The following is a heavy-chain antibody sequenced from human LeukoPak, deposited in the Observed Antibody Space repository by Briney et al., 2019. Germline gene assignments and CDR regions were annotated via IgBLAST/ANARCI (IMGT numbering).Heavy chain of an antibody. CDR2: ISSSGSTI. V-gene: IGHV3-48*03. CDR1: GFTFSSYE. J-gene: IGHJ5*02. D-gene: IGHD5-18*01. CDR3: ERVLVDTAMVIRSHWFDP. Sequence: GGSLRLSCAASGFTFSSYEMNWVRQAPGKGLEWVSYISSSGSTIYCADSVKGRFTISRDNAKNSLYLQMNSLRAEDTAVYYCERVLVDTAMVIRSHWFDPWGQGTLVTVSS.